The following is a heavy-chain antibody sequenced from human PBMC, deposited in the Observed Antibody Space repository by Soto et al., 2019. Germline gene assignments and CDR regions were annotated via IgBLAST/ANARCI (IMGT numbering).Heavy chain of an antibody. D-gene: IGHD3-10*01. Sequence: QMQLVESGGGVVQPGRSLRVSCATSGFAFSYYGIHWVRQAPGKGLEWVADISHDGKDKWYADSVKGRFTISRDNSETSLYLQMNGLRSEDTAVYFCASGEGRNGHDTRFDYWGHGTLVTVSS. CDR1: GFAFSYYG. CDR3: ASGEGRNGHDTRFDY. V-gene: IGHV3-30*03. CDR2: ISHDGKDK. J-gene: IGHJ4*01.